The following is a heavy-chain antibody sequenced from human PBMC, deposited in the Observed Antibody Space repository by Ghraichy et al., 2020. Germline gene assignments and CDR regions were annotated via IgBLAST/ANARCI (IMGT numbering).Heavy chain of an antibody. CDR3: ARDGITGTRALDY. J-gene: IGHJ4*01. CDR2: IYYSGIT. V-gene: IGHV4-39*07. D-gene: IGHD1-20*01. Sequence: SETLSLTCTVSGGSISSSSYYWSWLRQPPGKGLDWIGSIYYSGITYHNPSLKRRVTISVDTSKKQFSLKLSSVTAADTAVYYCARDGITGTRALDYWGHGTLVTVYS. CDR1: GGSISSSSYY.